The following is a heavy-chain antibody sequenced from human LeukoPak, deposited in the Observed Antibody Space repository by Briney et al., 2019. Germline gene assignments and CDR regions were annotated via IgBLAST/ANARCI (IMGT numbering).Heavy chain of an antibody. Sequence: GGSLRLSCAASGFTVSSYGVTWVRQAPGKGLEWVSCISNTYRDIYYADSVRGRFTVSRDNAKNSVYLQMNSLTAEDTAVYYCARDPTSDRFQYFDYWGQGALVTVSS. CDR3: ARDPTSDRFQYFDY. J-gene: IGHJ4*02. CDR1: GFTVSSYG. CDR2: ISNTYRDI. D-gene: IGHD2-2*01. V-gene: IGHV3-21*06.